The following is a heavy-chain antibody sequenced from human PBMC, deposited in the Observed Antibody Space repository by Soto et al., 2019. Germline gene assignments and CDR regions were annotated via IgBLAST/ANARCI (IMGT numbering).Heavy chain of an antibody. Sequence: QVQLQESGPGVVKPSETLSLSCSVSGGSISKFYWSWIRKTAGKGLEGMGRVYATGTTDYNPPLRSRVTMSVDISKKTFSLRLTSVTAADTGVYYCVRDGSKTLRDWFDPWGQGKLVTVSS. J-gene: IGHJ5*02. V-gene: IGHV4-4*07. CDR3: VRDGSKTLRDWFDP. CDR1: GGSISKFY. CDR2: VYATGTT.